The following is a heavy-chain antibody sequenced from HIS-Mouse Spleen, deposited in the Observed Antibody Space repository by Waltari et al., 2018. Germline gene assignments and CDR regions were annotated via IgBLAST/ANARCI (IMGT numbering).Heavy chain of an antibody. CDR1: GFALSTSGMC. CDR3: ARIAEGYTSGWYAFDY. D-gene: IGHD6-19*01. Sequence: QVTLRESGPALVKPTQTLTLTSTFPGFALSTSGMCVSWILQSPGKALEWLARIDWDDDKYYSTSLKTRLTISRDTSKNQVVLTMTNMDPLDTATYYCARIAEGYTSGWYAFDYWGQGTLVTVSS. J-gene: IGHJ4*02. V-gene: IGHV2-70*15. CDR2: IDWDDDK.